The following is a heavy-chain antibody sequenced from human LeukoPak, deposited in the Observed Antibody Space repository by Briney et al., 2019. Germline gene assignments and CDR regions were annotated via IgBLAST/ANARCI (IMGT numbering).Heavy chain of an antibody. D-gene: IGHD6-13*01. J-gene: IGHJ4*02. CDR2: ISSSSTI. CDR1: GFTFSSYS. Sequence: GGSLRLSCAASGFTFSSYSMNWVRQAPGKGLEWVSYISSSSTIYYADSVKGRFTISRDNAKNSLYLQMNSLRAEDTAVYYCARDEQQLAKKTFDYWGQGTLVTVSS. V-gene: IGHV3-48*01. CDR3: ARDEQQLAKKTFDY.